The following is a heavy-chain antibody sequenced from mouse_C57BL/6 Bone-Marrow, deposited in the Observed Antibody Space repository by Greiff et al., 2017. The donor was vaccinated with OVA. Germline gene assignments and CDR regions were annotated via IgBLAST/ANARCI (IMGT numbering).Heavy chain of an antibody. J-gene: IGHJ2*01. CDR1: GYTFTSYG. D-gene: IGHD2-3*01. Sequence: QVQLQQSGAELARPGASVKLSCKASGYTFTSYGISWVKQRTGQGLEWIGEIYPRSGNTFYNEKFKGKATLTADKSSSTAYMELRSLTSEDSAVYFGARELDGYVGVDYWGQGTTLTVAS. CDR2: IYPRSGNT. V-gene: IGHV1-81*01. CDR3: ARELDGYVGVDY.